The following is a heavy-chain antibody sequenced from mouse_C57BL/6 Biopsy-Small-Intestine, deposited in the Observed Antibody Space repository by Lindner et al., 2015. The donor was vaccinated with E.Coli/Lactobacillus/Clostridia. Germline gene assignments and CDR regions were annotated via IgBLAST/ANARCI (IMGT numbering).Heavy chain of an antibody. CDR3: ARKVGAQQGGAFDI. V-gene: IGHV1-81*01. CDR1: GGTFSSDA. CDR2: IIPLYGTA. Sequence: SVKVSCKASGGTFSSDALSWVRQGPGQGLEWMGGIIPLYGTASYAQRFQGRVTLTADESTSTAYMELSSLRSEDTAVYYCARKVGAQQGGAFDIWGQGTRVTVSS. J-gene: IGHJ1*01. D-gene: IGHD1-3*01.